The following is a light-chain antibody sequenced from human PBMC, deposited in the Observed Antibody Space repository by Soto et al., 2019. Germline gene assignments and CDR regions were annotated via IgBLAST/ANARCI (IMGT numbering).Light chain of an antibody. J-gene: IGKJ1*01. CDR2: GAS. CDR3: HQYNNWPPWT. CDR1: RRISRN. V-gene: IGKV3-15*01. Sequence: EVVVTQSPATLSVSPGERATLSCRASRRISRNLAWYQQKPGQAPRLLIYGASTRATGIPARFSGSGSETEFNLTISNLQSEDFAVYYCHQYNNWPPWTFGQGTKVEIK.